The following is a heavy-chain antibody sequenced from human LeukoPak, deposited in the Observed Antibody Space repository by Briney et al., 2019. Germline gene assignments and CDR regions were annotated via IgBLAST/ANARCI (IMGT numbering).Heavy chain of an antibody. Sequence: SETLSLTCAVSGGSISGYYWIWVRQPPGKGLEWIGYIYYNGITNYNPSLKSRVTISVDTSKNQFSLKLSSVTAADTAVYYCARHLYSGYERVFDYWGQGTLVTVSS. J-gene: IGHJ4*02. V-gene: IGHV4-59*08. CDR2: IYYNGIT. CDR1: GGSISGYY. D-gene: IGHD5-12*01. CDR3: ARHLYSGYERVFDY.